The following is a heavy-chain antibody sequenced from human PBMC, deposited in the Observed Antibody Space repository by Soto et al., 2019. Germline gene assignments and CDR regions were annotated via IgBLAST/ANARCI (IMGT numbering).Heavy chain of an antibody. CDR1: VYTFSSYG. V-gene: IGHV1-18*01. J-gene: IGHJ4*02. CDR3: AREDYSSSSGDY. CDR2: ISAYNGNT. Sequence: ASVKVSCKASVYTFSSYGISWVRQAPGQGLEWMGWISAYNGNTNYAQKLQGRVTMTTDTSTSTAYMELRSLRSDDTAVYYCAREDYSSSSGDYWGQGTLVTVSS. D-gene: IGHD6-6*01.